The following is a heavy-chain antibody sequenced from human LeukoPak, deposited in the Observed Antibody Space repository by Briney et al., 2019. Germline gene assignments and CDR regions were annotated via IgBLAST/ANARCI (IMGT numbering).Heavy chain of an antibody. V-gene: IGHV1-69*13. CDR2: IIPIFGTA. CDR1: GGTSSNYA. J-gene: IGHJ4*02. CDR3: ARDSEVRGVNLLWY. D-gene: IGHD3-10*01. Sequence: SVKVSFKASGGTSSNYAISWVRQAPGQGLEWMGGIIPIFGTANYAQKFQGRVTITADESTTTAYMELSSLKSEDTAVYYCARDSEVRGVNLLWYWGQGTLVTVSS.